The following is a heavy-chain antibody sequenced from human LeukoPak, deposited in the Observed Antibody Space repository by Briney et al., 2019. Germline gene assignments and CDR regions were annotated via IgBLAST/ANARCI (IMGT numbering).Heavy chain of an antibody. Sequence: GESLKISCKGFGYSFTRNWIGWVRQMPGKGLEWMRIIYPGDSDTRYSPSFQGQVTISADKSINTAYPQWSSLKASDTAMYYCARRVVNNRNWYFNLWGRGTLVTVSS. CDR3: ARRVVNNRNWYFNL. CDR2: IYPGDSDT. V-gene: IGHV5-51*01. D-gene: IGHD4-23*01. CDR1: GYSFTRNW. J-gene: IGHJ2*01.